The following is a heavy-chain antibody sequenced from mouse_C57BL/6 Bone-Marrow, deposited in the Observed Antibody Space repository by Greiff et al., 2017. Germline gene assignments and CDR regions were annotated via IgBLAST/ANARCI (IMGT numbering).Heavy chain of an antibody. V-gene: IGHV1-9*01. J-gene: IGHJ3*01. CDR3: ARGDYYGNYAWFAY. Sequence: VQRVESGAELMKPGASVKLSCKATGYTFTGYWIEWVKQRPGHGLEWIGEILPGSGSTNYNEKFKGKATFTADTSSNTAYMQLSSLTTEDSAIDYGARGDYYGNYAWFAYWGPGTLVTVSA. CDR1: GYTFTGYW. CDR2: ILPGSGST. D-gene: IGHD2-1*01.